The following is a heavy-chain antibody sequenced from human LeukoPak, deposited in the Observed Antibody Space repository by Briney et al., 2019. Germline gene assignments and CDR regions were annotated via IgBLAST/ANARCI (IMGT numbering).Heavy chain of an antibody. J-gene: IGHJ4*02. D-gene: IGHD3-9*01. CDR1: GFTFSNYA. Sequence: PGASLRLSCAASGFTFSNYAMSWVRQAPGKGLEWVSAVSGLDTSTYYTDSVKGRFTISRDNSKNTLYLQMNSLSAEDTAIYYCAKWGDYDVLTGYYDSDYWGQGTLVTVSS. CDR3: AKWGDYDVLTGYYDSDY. CDR2: VSGLDTST. V-gene: IGHV3-23*01.